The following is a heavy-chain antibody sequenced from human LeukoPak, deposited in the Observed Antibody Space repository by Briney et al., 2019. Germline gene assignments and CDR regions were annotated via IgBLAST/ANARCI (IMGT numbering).Heavy chain of an antibody. CDR3: ARGRTTMVRGVIITNWFDP. CDR1: GGSFSGYY. Sequence: SETLSHTCAVYGGSFSGYYWSWIRQPPGKGLEWIGEINHSGSTNYNPSLKSRVTISVDTSKNQFSLKLSSVTAADTAVYYCARGRTTMVRGVIITNWFDPWGQGTLVTVSS. D-gene: IGHD3-10*01. J-gene: IGHJ5*02. V-gene: IGHV4-34*01. CDR2: INHSGST.